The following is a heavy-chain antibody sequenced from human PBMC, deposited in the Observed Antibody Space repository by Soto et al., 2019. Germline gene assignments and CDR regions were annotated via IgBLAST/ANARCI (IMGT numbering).Heavy chain of an antibody. J-gene: IGHJ6*02. V-gene: IGHV4-59*01. Sequence: SETLSLTCTVSGGSISSYYWSWIRQPPGKGLEWIGYIHYSGSTNYNPSLKSRVTISVDTSKNQFSLKLSSVTAADTAVYYCARHFCCGDCLTPYYYYGMDVWGQGTTVTVSS. D-gene: IGHD2-21*02. CDR1: GGSISSYY. CDR2: IHYSGST. CDR3: ARHFCCGDCLTPYYYYGMDV.